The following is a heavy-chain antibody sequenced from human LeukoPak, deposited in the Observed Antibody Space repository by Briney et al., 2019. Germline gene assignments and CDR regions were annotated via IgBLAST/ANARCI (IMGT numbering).Heavy chain of an antibody. D-gene: IGHD5-18*01. J-gene: IGHJ4*02. CDR2: IKRDGSEK. V-gene: IGHV3-7*04. CDR3: ARDLDTRNSYEFAC. CDR1: GFRVSSYW. Sequence: GGSLRLSCAASGFRVSSYWMNWVRQAPGKGLEWVANIKRDGSEKYYVDSVKGRFTISRDNAKNSLYLQMNSLRAEDTAVYYCARDLDTRNSYEFACWGEGTLVTVSS.